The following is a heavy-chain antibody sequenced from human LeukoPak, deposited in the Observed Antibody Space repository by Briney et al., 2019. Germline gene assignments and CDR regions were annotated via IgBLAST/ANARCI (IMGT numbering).Heavy chain of an antibody. CDR2: IYSSGST. J-gene: IGHJ4*02. V-gene: IGHV4-61*02. CDR1: GGSISSGNYY. Sequence: PSQTLSLTCTVSGGSISSGNYYWSWIRQPAGKGLEWIGRIYSSGSTNYNPSFKSRVTISVDTSKNQFSLKLSSVTAADTAVYYCARHYGGHSFGTTFDYWGRGTLVTASS. CDR3: ARHYGGHSFGTTFDY. D-gene: IGHD3-16*01.